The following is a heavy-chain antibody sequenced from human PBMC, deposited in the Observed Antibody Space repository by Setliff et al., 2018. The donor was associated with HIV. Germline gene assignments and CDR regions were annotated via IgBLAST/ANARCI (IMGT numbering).Heavy chain of an antibody. CDR1: GDSISTDNYH. CDR3: ARHAALIKRYYYYYLDV. Sequence: PSETLSLTCTVSGDSISTDNYHWGWIRQPPGKGLEWIGHTANTDYNPSLKSRVTVSVDTSKNQLSLRLSSVTAADTAVYYCARHAALIKRYYYYYLDVSGKGTTVTVSS. CDR2: TANT. D-gene: IGHD5-18*01. V-gene: IGHV4-39*01. J-gene: IGHJ6*03.